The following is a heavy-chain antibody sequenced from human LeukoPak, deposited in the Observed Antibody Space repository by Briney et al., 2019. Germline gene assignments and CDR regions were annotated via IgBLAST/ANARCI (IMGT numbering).Heavy chain of an antibody. J-gene: IGHJ5*02. D-gene: IGHD7-27*01. CDR2: IYYSGST. CDR1: GGSFSSGDYY. V-gene: IGHV4-30-4*08. CDR3: ASVHGTGDNNWFDP. Sequence: SETLSLTCTVSGGSFSSGDYYWSWIRQPPGKGLEWIGYIYYSGSTYYNPSLKSRLTISVDTSKNQFSLKLSSVTAADTAVYYCASVHGTGDNNWFDPWGQGTLVTVS.